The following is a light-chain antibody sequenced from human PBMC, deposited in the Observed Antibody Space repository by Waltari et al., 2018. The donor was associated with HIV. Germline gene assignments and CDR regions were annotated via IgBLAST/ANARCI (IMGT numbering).Light chain of an antibody. Sequence: DIQMTQSPSSLSASVGDRVTITCRASQSISNYLNWYQQRPGKAPKFLIYAASSLRNGVPSRFSGSGSGTDFTLTISSLQAEDFATYYCQQSYSTPPTFGQGTKVEIK. CDR2: AAS. J-gene: IGKJ1*01. V-gene: IGKV1-39*01. CDR1: QSISNY. CDR3: QQSYSTPPT.